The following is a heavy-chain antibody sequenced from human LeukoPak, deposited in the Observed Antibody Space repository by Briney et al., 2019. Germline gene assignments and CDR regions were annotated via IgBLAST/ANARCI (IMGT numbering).Heavy chain of an antibody. Sequence: KPSETLSLTCTVSGGSISSGDYYWSWIRQHPGKGLEWIGYIYYSGDTYYNPSLKSRVTISVDTSKNQFSLKLSAVTAADTAVYYGARAPRDTNSWYYFDYWGQGTLVSVSS. CDR1: GGSISSGDYY. CDR3: ARAPRDTNSWYYFDY. D-gene: IGHD5-18*01. V-gene: IGHV4-31*02. J-gene: IGHJ4*02. CDR2: IYYSGDT.